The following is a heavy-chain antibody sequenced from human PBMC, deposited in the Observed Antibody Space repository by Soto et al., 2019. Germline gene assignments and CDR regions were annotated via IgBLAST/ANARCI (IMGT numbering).Heavy chain of an antibody. J-gene: IGHJ4*02. D-gene: IGHD2-15*01. CDR2: INHSGST. CDR3: ARLGYCSGGSCYALDY. Sequence: SETLSLTCAVYGGSFSGYYWSWIRQPPGKGLEWIGEINHSGSTNYNPSLKSRVTISVDTSKNQFSLKLSSVTAADTAVYYCARLGYCSGGSCYALDYWGQGTLVTVSS. V-gene: IGHV4-34*01. CDR1: GGSFSGYY.